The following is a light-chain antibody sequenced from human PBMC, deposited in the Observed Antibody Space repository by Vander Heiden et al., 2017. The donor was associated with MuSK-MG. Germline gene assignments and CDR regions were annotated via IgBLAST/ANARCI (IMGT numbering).Light chain of an antibody. CDR2: AAS. Sequence: DIQMTQSPSSLSASVGDRVTITCRASQSISSYLNWYQQKPGKAPKLLIYAASSLQSGVPSRFSGSGSGTDFTLTISSRQPEDFATYYCQQSYSTPRYTFGQGTKLXIK. CDR1: QSISSY. V-gene: IGKV1-39*01. J-gene: IGKJ2*01. CDR3: QQSYSTPRYT.